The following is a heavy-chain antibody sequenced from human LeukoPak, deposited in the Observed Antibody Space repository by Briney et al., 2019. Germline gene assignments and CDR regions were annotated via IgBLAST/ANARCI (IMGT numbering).Heavy chain of an antibody. CDR2: INHSGST. J-gene: IGHJ4*02. CDR1: GGSISSSSHY. CDR3: ARGRYFDWLTLDY. D-gene: IGHD3-9*01. Sequence: PSETLSLTCTVSGGSISSSSHYWGWIRQPPGKGLEWIGEINHSGSTNYNPSLKSRVTISVDTSKNQFSLKLSSVTAADTAVYYCARGRYFDWLTLDYWGQGTLVTVSS. V-gene: IGHV4-39*07.